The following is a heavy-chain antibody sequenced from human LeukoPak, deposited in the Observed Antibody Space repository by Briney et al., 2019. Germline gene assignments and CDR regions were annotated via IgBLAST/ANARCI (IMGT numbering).Heavy chain of an antibody. V-gene: IGHV3-66*01. Sequence: PGGSLRLSCAASGITVTTNYWSWVCQAPGKGLEWVSVIYSGGSTYFADSMKGRFTISRDSSKNTLYLQMNSLRGEDTAVYYCARGLGGFSFDQWGQGTLVTVSS. CDR3: ARGLGGFSFDQ. CDR2: IYSGGST. J-gene: IGHJ4*02. D-gene: IGHD3-10*01. CDR1: GITVTTNY.